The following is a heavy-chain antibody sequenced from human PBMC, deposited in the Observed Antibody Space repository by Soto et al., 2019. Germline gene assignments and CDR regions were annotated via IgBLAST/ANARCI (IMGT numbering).Heavy chain of an antibody. V-gene: IGHV4-39*01. CDR1: GGSISSSSYY. J-gene: IGHJ5*02. D-gene: IGHD2-15*01. Sequence: QLQLQESGPGLVKPSETLSLTCTVSGGSISSSSYYWGWIRQPPGKGLEWIGSIYYSGSTHYNPSLKSRVTISVATSKNQFSLKLSSVTAADTAVYYCARHGQYCSGGSCYSGLYNWFDPWGQGTLVTVSS. CDR2: IYYSGST. CDR3: ARHGQYCSGGSCYSGLYNWFDP.